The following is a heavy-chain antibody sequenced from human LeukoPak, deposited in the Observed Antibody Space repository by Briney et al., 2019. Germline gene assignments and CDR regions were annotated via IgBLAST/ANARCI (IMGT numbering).Heavy chain of an antibody. V-gene: IGHV4-39*01. Sequence: SETLSLACTVSGDSISNSDYYWGWIRQPPGKGLEWIALINYSGRTFYNPSLRSRVTISVDMSKNQFSLNLNSVTAADTAVYYCARRRKDLNWFDPWGQGTLVTVSS. CDR1: GDSISNSDYY. J-gene: IGHJ5*02. CDR3: ARRRKDLNWFDP. CDR2: INYSGRT.